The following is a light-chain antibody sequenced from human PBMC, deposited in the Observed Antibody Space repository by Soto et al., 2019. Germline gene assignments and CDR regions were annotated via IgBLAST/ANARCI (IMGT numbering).Light chain of an antibody. CDR1: SSDVGDYKY. CDR2: VVS. CDR3: ASYTSSDTPYV. Sequence: QSALTQPASVSGSPGQSITISCTGTSSDVGDYKYVSWYQQHPDKAPKLMIYVVSNRPSGVSNRFSGSKSGNTASLTISGLQADDEADYYCASYTSSDTPYVFGTGTKHRP. J-gene: IGLJ1*01. V-gene: IGLV2-14*01.